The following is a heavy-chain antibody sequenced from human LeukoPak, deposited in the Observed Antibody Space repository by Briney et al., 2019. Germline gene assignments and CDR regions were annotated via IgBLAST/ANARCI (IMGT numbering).Heavy chain of an antibody. D-gene: IGHD6-13*01. CDR1: GFTFDDYG. J-gene: IGHJ4*02. CDR2: LNWNGDST. V-gene: IGHV3-20*04. Sequence: PGGSLRLSCAASGFTFDDYGMSWVRQVPGKGLKWVSGLNWNGDSTSYADSVKGRFTISRDNAKNSLYLQMNSLRAEDTALYYCARGPYYTSTWYDPRFDYWGQGTLVTVSS. CDR3: ARGPYYTSTWYDPRFDY.